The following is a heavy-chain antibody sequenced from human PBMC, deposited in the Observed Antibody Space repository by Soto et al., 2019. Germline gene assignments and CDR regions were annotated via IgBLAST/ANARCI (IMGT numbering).Heavy chain of an antibody. CDR1: GGSISSGNYY. V-gene: IGHV4-30-4*02. CDR2: ISYGGST. D-gene: IGHD3-22*01. J-gene: IGHJ4*02. Sequence: SETLSLTCTVSGGSISSGNYYWSWIRQPPGKGLEWIGFISYGGSTNYNPSLKSRVTISVDTSKNQCSLTLSSMTAADTAVYYCALRSMAVVPEYWGQGTLVTVSS. CDR3: ALRSMAVVPEY.